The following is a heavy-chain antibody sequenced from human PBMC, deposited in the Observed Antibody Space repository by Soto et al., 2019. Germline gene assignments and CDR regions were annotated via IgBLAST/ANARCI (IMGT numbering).Heavy chain of an antibody. D-gene: IGHD6-6*01. Sequence: QVQLVQSGAEVKKPGASVKVSCKASGYTFTGYYMHWVRQAPGQGLEWMGWINPNSGGTNYAQKFQGWVTMTRDTSNSTAYMELSRLRSDDTAVYYCARVLGSSSSRYYYGMDVWGQGTTVTVSS. CDR3: ARVLGSSSSRYYYGMDV. CDR1: GYTFTGYY. CDR2: INPNSGGT. J-gene: IGHJ6*02. V-gene: IGHV1-2*04.